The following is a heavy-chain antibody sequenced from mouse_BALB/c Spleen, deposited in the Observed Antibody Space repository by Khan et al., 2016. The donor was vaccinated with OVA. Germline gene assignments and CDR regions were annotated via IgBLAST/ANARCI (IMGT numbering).Heavy chain of an antibody. V-gene: IGHV1-7*01. Sequence: QVQLKESGAELAKPGASVKMSCKASGYTFSTYWIHWVKQRPGQGLEWIGYINPSSGYTYYNQTFNYKATLTTDKSSSTAYMQLSSLTSEDSAVYYCAIDRIDYWGQGTTLTVSS. CDR2: INPSSGYT. CDR1: GYTFSTYW. CDR3: AIDRIDY. J-gene: IGHJ2*01.